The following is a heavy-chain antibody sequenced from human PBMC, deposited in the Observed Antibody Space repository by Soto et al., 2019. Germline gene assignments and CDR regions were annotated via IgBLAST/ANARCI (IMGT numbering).Heavy chain of an antibody. Sequence: SETLSLTFAVYGGPFSDYYWNWIRQPPGKGLEWIGEINHSGSTNYNPSLKSRVTISVATSKNQFSLKLSSVTAADTAVYYCARDNVSSSRLYYGMDVWGQGTTVT. D-gene: IGHD6-6*01. J-gene: IGHJ6*02. CDR1: GGPFSDYY. CDR2: INHSGST. CDR3: ARDNVSSSRLYYGMDV. V-gene: IGHV4-34*01.